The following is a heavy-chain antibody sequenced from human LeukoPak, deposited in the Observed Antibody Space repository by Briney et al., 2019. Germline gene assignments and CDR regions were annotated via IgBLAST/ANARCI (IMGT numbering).Heavy chain of an antibody. CDR1: GFTFSNYW. CDR2: ISSSSSYI. J-gene: IGHJ2*01. CDR3: HTVTTSWYFDL. D-gene: IGHD4-17*01. Sequence: GGSLRLSCAASGFTFSNYWMHWVRQAPGKGLEWVSSISSSSSYIYYADSVKGRFTISRDNAKNSLYLQMNSLRAEDTAVYYCHTVTTSWYFDLWGRGTLVTVSS. V-gene: IGHV3-21*01.